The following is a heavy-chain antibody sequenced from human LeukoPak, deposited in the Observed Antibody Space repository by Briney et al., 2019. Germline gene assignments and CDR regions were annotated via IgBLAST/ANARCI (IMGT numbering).Heavy chain of an antibody. D-gene: IGHD4-23*01. CDR2: IIPILGIA. Sequence: GASVKVSCKASGGTFSSYAISWVRQAPGQGLEWMGRIIPILGIANYAQEFQGRVTITADKSTSTAYMELSSLRSEDTAVYYCARDRFAERVTAPYYYYYGMDVWGQGTTVTVSS. CDR3: ARDRFAERVTAPYYYYYGMDV. J-gene: IGHJ6*02. CDR1: GGTFSSYA. V-gene: IGHV1-69*04.